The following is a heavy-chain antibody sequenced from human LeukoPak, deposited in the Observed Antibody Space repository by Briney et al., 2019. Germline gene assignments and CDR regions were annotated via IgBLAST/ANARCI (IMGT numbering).Heavy chain of an antibody. D-gene: IGHD7-27*01. CDR2: IYHSGST. Sequence: SETLSLTCAVSGGSISSGGYSWSWIRQPPGKGLEWIGYIYHSGSTYYNPSLKSRVTISVDRSKNQFSLKLSSVTAADTAVYYCARGTGERYYYYYMDVWGKGTTVTVSS. CDR3: ARGTGERYYYYYMDV. J-gene: IGHJ6*03. V-gene: IGHV4-30-2*01. CDR1: GGSISSGGYS.